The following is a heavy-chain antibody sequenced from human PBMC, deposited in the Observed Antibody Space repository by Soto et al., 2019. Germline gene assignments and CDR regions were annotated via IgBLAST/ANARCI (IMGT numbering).Heavy chain of an antibody. Sequence: PSETLSLTCAVYNGSFSGYYWNWIRQPPGKGLEWIGEIKESGFTTYNPSLKGRVTMSVDTANNQFSLKLTSVTAADTAVYYCAGGNSSGLLYYFDNWGQGTLVTVSS. V-gene: IGHV4-34*01. CDR1: NGSFSGYY. J-gene: IGHJ4*02. D-gene: IGHD6-19*01. CDR2: IKESGFT. CDR3: AGGNSSGLLYYFDN.